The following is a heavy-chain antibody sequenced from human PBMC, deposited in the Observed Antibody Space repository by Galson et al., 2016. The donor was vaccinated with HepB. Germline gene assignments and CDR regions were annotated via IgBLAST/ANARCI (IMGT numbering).Heavy chain of an antibody. CDR3: VRGSTGAFDS. J-gene: IGHJ5*01. CDR2: VLYTEGT. CDR1: GGPVRSYS. Sequence: SETLSLTCAVSGGPVRSYSWSWIRQPPGKGLEWIGYVLYTEGTNYNPALTSRVTMSVDTSKNQLSLKLSSVTAADTAVYYCVRGSTGAFDSWGQGTLVTVSS. D-gene: IGHD1-1*01. V-gene: IGHV4-59*02.